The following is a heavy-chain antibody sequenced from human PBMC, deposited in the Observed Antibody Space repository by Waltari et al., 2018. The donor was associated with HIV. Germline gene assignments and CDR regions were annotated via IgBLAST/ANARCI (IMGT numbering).Heavy chain of an antibody. D-gene: IGHD1-26*01. Sequence: EVQLVETGGGLIQPGGSLTPACAASGFAVSRLYMSWVLQAPGKGLGWVSGIYSGGTTDYADSVKGRFTISRDISKNSLYLQMSSLRAEDTAMYYCARDLGGYFDFWGRGTLVTVSS. CDR3: ARDLGGYFDF. CDR1: GFAVSRLY. CDR2: IYSGGTT. V-gene: IGHV3-53*02. J-gene: IGHJ2*01.